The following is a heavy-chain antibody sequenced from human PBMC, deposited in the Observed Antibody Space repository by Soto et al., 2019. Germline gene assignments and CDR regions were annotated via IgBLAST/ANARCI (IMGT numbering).Heavy chain of an antibody. J-gene: IGHJ4*02. CDR3: AHLVVAGLTYYFDY. CDR2: IYWDDDK. D-gene: IGHD2-15*01. CDR1: WFSLSSSAVG. Sequence: PTPVNPTQTLTLTCTSPWFSLSSSAVGVGWIRQPPGKALEWLAFIYWDDDKRYSPSLKSSLTITKDTSKNQVVLAMTNMDPVDTATYYCAHLVVAGLTYYFDYWGQGTLVTVSS. V-gene: IGHV2-5*02.